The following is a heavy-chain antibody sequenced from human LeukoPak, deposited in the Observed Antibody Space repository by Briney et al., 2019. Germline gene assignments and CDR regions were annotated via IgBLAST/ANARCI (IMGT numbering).Heavy chain of an antibody. CDR2: IKTDGRTT. CDR1: GMTFSNHW. D-gene: IGHD3-16*01. V-gene: IGHV3-74*01. J-gene: IGHJ4*02. CDR3: TAGPSYGYEW. Sequence: GGSLRLSCAASGMTFSNHWMHWVRQVPGKGLVWVSLIKTDGRTTIYADSVKGRFNISRDNGKSTLYLQMNSLRAEDTAIYYCTAGPSYGYEWWGQGTVVTVSS.